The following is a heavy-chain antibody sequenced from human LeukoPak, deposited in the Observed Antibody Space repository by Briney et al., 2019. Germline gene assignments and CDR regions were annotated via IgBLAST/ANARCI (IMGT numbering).Heavy chain of an antibody. Sequence: PSQTLSLTCAVSGGSISSGGYSWSWLRQPPGTGLEWIGYIYHSGSTYYNPSLKSRVTISVDRSKNQFSLKLSSVTAADTAVYYCARGGSDWNHFDYWGQGTLVTVSS. CDR2: IYHSGST. J-gene: IGHJ4*02. CDR1: GGSISSGGYS. CDR3: ARGGSDWNHFDY. D-gene: IGHD1-1*01. V-gene: IGHV4-30-2*01.